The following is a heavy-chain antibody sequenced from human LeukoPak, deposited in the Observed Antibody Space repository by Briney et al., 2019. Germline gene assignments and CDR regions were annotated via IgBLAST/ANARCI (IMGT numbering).Heavy chain of an antibody. CDR2: IKQDGSDK. D-gene: IGHD4-23*01. V-gene: IGHV3-7*03. CDR3: ARKTVVGSYFDY. J-gene: IGHJ4*02. Sequence: GGSLRLSCAASGFTFSAYWMSWVRQAPGEGLEWVANIKQDGSDKYYVDSVKGRFTISRDNAKNSLYLQMNSLRAEDTAVYYCARKTVVGSYFDYWGQGTPVTVSS. CDR1: GFTFSAYW.